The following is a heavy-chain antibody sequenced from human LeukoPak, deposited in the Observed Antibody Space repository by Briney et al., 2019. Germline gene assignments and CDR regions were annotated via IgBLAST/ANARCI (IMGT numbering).Heavy chain of an antibody. CDR3: ATADYYDSSGYYRASDY. CDR1: GFTFSSYA. Sequence: PGGSLRLSCAASGFTFSSYAMSSGRRALGRGLECVSDISGSGGSTYYADSVKGRFTISRDNSKNTLYLQMNSLRAEDTAVYYCATADYYDSSGYYRASDYWGQGTLVTVSS. V-gene: IGHV3-23*01. D-gene: IGHD3-22*01. CDR2: ISGSGGST. J-gene: IGHJ4*02.